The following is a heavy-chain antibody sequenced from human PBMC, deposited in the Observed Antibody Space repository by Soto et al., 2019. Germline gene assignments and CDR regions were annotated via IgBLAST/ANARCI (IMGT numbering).Heavy chain of an antibody. J-gene: IGHJ5*02. CDR2: IYYSGST. CDR1: GVSISSSSYY. Sequence: SETLSLTCTVSGVSISSSSYYWGWIRQPPGKGLEWIGSIYYSGSTYYNPSLKSRVTISVDTSKNQFSLKLSSVTAADTAVYYCARLRYSSSWSWFDPWGQGTLVTVSS. CDR3: ARLRYSSSWSWFDP. D-gene: IGHD6-13*01. V-gene: IGHV4-39*01.